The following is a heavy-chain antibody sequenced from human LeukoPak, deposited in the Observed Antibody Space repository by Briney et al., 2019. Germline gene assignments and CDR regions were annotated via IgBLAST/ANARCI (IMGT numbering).Heavy chain of an antibody. CDR3: ARRRLFGNSWPFDS. CDR2: IHHSGGT. D-gene: IGHD6-13*01. Sequence: SETLSLTCTVSGVSISSAPNYWDWIRQPPGKGLEWIGEIHHSGGTYYNPSLKSRVTISLDTSKNQFSPNLTSVTAADTAVYYCARRRLFGNSWPFDSWGQGTLVIVSS. J-gene: IGHJ4*02. V-gene: IGHV4-39*01. CDR1: GVSISSAPNY.